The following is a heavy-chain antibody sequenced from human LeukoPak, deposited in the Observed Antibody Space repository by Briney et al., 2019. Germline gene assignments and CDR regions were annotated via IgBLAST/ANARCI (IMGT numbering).Heavy chain of an antibody. CDR2: ISGSGGST. V-gene: IGHV3-23*01. CDR1: GFTFSSYG. Sequence: QPGGSLRLSCAASGFTFSSYGMSWVRQAPGKGLEWVSAISGSGGSTYYADSVKGRFTISRDNSKNTLYLQMNSLRAEDTAVYYCAKAPYDSSGPFDYWGQGTLVTVSS. D-gene: IGHD3-22*01. J-gene: IGHJ4*02. CDR3: AKAPYDSSGPFDY.